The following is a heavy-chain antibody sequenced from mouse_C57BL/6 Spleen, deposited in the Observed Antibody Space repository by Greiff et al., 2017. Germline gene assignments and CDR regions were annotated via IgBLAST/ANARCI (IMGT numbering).Heavy chain of an antibody. J-gene: IGHJ4*01. CDR3: ARRDYYGSIPYAMDY. CDR2: IYPGSGST. D-gene: IGHD1-1*01. V-gene: IGHV1-55*01. CDR1: GYTFTSYW. Sequence: QVHVKQPGAELVKPGASVKMSCKASGYTFTSYWITWVKQRPGQGLEWIGDIYPGSGSTNYNEKFKSKATLTVDTSSSTAYMQLSSLTSEDSAVYYTARRDYYGSIPYAMDYWGQGTSVTVSS.